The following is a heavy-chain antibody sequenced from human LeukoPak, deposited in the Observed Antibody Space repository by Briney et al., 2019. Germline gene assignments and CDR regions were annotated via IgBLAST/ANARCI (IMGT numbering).Heavy chain of an antibody. V-gene: IGHV1-2*02. J-gene: IGHJ5*02. Sequence: ASVKVSCKASGYTFTGDYMHWVRQAPGQGLEWMGWINPNSGGTNYAQKFQGRVTMTRDTSISTAYMELSRLRSDDTAVYYCARVGVLRFLEWSLAFDPWGQGTLVTVSS. CDR3: ARVGVLRFLEWSLAFDP. CDR1: GYTFTGDY. D-gene: IGHD3-3*01. CDR2: INPNSGGT.